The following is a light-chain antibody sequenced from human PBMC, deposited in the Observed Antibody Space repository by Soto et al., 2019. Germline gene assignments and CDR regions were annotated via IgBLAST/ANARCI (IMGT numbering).Light chain of an antibody. Sequence: QMTQSPSSLSASVGDRVTITCRASQSIKKSLNWYQQKPGKAPKLLIFAASNLQSGVPSRFSGSGSGTDFTLTISSLQPDYFAIYYCQYYNTFSGTFGQGTKVDIK. J-gene: IGKJ1*01. CDR3: QYYNTFSGT. CDR2: AAS. V-gene: IGKV1-39*01. CDR1: QSIKKS.